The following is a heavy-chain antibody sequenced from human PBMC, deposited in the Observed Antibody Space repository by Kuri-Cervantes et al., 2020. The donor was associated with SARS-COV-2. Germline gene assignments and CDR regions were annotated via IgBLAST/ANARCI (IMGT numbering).Heavy chain of an antibody. D-gene: IGHD6-19*01. CDR1: GGTFSSYA. CDR3: ARPPAVGAVAGTEDAFDI. J-gene: IGHJ3*02. CDR2: IIPIFGTA. V-gene: IGHV1-69*06. Sequence: SVKVSCKASGGTFSSYAISWVRQAPGQGLEWMGGIIPIFGTANYAQKFQGRVTITADKSTSTAYMELRSLRSDDTAVYYCARPPAVGAVAGTEDAFDIWGQGTMVTVSS.